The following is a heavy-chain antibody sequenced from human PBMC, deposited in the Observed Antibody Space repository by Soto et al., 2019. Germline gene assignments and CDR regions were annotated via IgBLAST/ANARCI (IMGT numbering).Heavy chain of an antibody. CDR1: GYTFTSYD. CDR2: MKPNSGNT. V-gene: IGHV1-8*01. CDR3: AREKTSYGMDV. Sequence: QVQLVQSGAEVKKPGASVQVSCKASGYTFTSYDINWERQATGQGLEWMGWMKPNSGNTGYAQKFQGKVTMTRNTSISTAYMELSSLRSEDTAVYYCAREKTSYGMDVWGQGTTVTVSS. J-gene: IGHJ6*02.